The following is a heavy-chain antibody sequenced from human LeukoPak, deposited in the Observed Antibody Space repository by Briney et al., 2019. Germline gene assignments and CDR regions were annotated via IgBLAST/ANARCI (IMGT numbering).Heavy chain of an antibody. CDR3: ARGYNFYSTYNLFDP. J-gene: IGHJ5*02. CDR2: INHSGST. Sequence: SETLSLTCAVYGGSFSGYYWSWIRQPPGKGLEWIGEINHSGSTNYNPSLKSRVTMSVDTSKNQFSLKLSSVTAADTAVYYCARGYNFYSTYNLFDPWDQGTLVTVSS. D-gene: IGHD1-1*01. V-gene: IGHV4-34*01. CDR1: GGSFSGYY.